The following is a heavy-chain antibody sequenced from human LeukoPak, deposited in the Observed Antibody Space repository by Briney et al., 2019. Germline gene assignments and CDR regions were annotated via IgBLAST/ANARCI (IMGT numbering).Heavy chain of an antibody. D-gene: IGHD3-16*01. CDR3: ARVRGDFETD. CDR2: RYYSGST. CDR1: GGSISSYY. Sequence: SETLSLTCSVSGGSISSYYWTWIRQPPGKGLEWIGYRYYSGSTTYNPSLKSRVTISVDTSNSQFSLKLISVTAADTAIYYCARVRGDFETDWGQGTLVTVSS. J-gene: IGHJ1*01. V-gene: IGHV4-59*01.